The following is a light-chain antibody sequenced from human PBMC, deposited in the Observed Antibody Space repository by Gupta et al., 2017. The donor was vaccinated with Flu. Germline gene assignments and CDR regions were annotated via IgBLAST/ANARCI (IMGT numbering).Light chain of an antibody. CDR2: EVS. Sequence: ALPQPASVSVSPAQSPPISCPGTSSDVGGHNYVFWYQHHPGKAHRLMIYEVSKRPAGVATRFSGSKAGNTASLTISGRQAEDEADYYCSADTSSNSLEFGGGTKLTVL. J-gene: IGLJ3*02. CDR1: SSDVGGHNY. V-gene: IGLV2-14*01. CDR3: SADTSSNSLE.